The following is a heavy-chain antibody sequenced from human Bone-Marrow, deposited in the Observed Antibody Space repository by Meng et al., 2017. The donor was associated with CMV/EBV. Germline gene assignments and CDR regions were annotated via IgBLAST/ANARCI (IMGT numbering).Heavy chain of an antibody. V-gene: IGHV3-21*01. Sequence: GGSLRLSCVASGFTLSTSTINWVRQAPGKGLEWVSSIGGSSTSADYADSVKGRFTLSRDDSKNSLSLQMNSLRVYDTAVYSCARDPARRVLGVPLLCRDYWGQGSLVTVSS. D-gene: IGHD3-16*01. CDR2: IGGSSTSA. CDR3: ARDPARRVLGVPLLCRDY. CDR1: GFTLSTST. J-gene: IGHJ4*02.